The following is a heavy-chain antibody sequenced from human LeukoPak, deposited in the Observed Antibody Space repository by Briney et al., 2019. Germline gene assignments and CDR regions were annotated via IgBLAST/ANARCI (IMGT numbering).Heavy chain of an antibody. V-gene: IGHV3-15*01. Sequence: GGSLRLSRAASGFTFSNAWMSWVRQAPGKGLEWVGRIKTKADGWTTDYAAPVKGRFTNSRDDSKNTLYLQMNSLKTEDTAVYYCTRDRYCSGGSCYSPPNWFDPWGQGTLVTVSS. CDR3: TRDRYCSGGSCYSPPNWFDP. J-gene: IGHJ5*02. D-gene: IGHD2-15*01. CDR1: GFTFSNAW. CDR2: IKTKADGWTT.